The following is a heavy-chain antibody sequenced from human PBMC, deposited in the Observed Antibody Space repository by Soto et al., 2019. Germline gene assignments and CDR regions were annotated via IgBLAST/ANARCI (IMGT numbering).Heavy chain of an antibody. Sequence: EVHLVQSGGGLIQPAGSLKLSCAAPGIIVSSNYMSWVRQAPGKGLEWVSVLYHGGSTYYADSVKGRFTISRDNSKNTLFLHMNSLRAEDTAVYYCTRSRYGDPDYWGQGTLVTVSS. V-gene: IGHV3-53*01. CDR3: TRSRYGDPDY. J-gene: IGHJ4*02. CDR1: GIIVSSNY. D-gene: IGHD4-17*01. CDR2: LYHGGST.